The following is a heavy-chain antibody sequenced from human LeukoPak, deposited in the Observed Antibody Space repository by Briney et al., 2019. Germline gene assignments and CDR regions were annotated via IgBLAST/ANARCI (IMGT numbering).Heavy chain of an antibody. V-gene: IGHV4-59*01. D-gene: IGHD4-17*01. J-gene: IGHJ5*02. Sequence: SETLSLTCTVSGGSISGYYWSWIRQSPGRGLEWIGYIYYSGSKSTNYNPSLQSRITMSVDTSKNQLSLKLSSVTAADTAVYYCARDLGDFDYGDYGWFDPWGQGTLDTVSS. CDR2: IYYSGSKST. CDR3: ARDLGDFDYGDYGWFDP. CDR1: GGSISGYY.